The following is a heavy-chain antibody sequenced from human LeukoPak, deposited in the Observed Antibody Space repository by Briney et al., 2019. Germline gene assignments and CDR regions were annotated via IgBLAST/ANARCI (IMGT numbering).Heavy chain of an antibody. J-gene: IGHJ4*02. D-gene: IGHD3-10*01. CDR3: ATIITMVRGVRDY. Sequence: GGSLRLSCAASGFTFSSYAMSWVRQAPGKGPEWVSAISGSGGSTYYADSVKGRFTISRDNSKNTLYLQMNSLRAEDTAVYYCATIITMVRGVRDYWGQGTLVTVSS. CDR1: GFTFSSYA. V-gene: IGHV3-23*01. CDR2: ISGSGGST.